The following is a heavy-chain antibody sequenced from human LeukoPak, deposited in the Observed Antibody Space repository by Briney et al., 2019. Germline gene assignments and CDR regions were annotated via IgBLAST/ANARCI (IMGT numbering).Heavy chain of an antibody. CDR3: ARETVPAATTNWFDP. CDR2: IYYSGST. V-gene: IGHV4-30-4*08. CDR1: GGSISSGDYY. D-gene: IGHD2-2*01. J-gene: IGHJ5*02. Sequence: SETLSLTCTVSGGSISSGDYYWRWIRQPPGKGLEWIGYIYYSGSTYYNPSLKSRVTISIDTSKNQFSLKLSSVTAADTAAYYCARETVPAATTNWFDPWGQGTLVTVSS.